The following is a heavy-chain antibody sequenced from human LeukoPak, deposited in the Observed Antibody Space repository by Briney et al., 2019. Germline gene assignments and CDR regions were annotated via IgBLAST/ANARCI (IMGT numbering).Heavy chain of an antibody. CDR2: ISTTSRYT. V-gene: IGHV3-11*03. CDR3: AKSVGSGSYYNNDC. CDR1: GFIFSDYY. J-gene: IGHJ4*02. D-gene: IGHD3-10*01. Sequence: GGSLRLSCAASGFIFSDYYMSWIRQAPGKGLEWVSYISTTSRYTAYADSVRGRFTISRDNAKNSQYLQMNGLRAEDTAVYFCAKSVGSGSYYNNDCWGQGTLATVSS.